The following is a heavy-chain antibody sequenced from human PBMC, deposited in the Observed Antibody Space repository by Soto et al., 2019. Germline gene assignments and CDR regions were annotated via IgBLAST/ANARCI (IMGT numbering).Heavy chain of an antibody. V-gene: IGHV3-33*01. CDR3: ARGTTIFGVVIRAAFDI. Sequence: GGSLRLSCAASGFTFSSYGMHWVRQAPGKGLEWVAVIWYDGSNKYYADSVKGRFTISRDNSKNTLYLQMNSLRAEDTAVYYCARGTTIFGVVIRAAFDIWGQGTMVTVSS. CDR2: IWYDGSNK. J-gene: IGHJ3*02. D-gene: IGHD3-3*01. CDR1: GFTFSSYG.